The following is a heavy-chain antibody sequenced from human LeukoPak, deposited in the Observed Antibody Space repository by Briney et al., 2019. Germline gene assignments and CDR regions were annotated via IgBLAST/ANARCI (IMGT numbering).Heavy chain of an antibody. Sequence: GGSLRLSCAASGFTFSNYVMSWVRQAPGKGLEWVSTINTNGINTYYADSVQGRFTISRDGSKNTLYLQMNSLRAEDTAVYSCTLGPKYTSTWPGGGDAFDIWGQGTMVTVSS. J-gene: IGHJ3*02. CDR2: INTNGINT. CDR1: GFTFSNYV. V-gene: IGHV3-23*01. D-gene: IGHD6-13*01. CDR3: TLGPKYTSTWPGGGDAFDI.